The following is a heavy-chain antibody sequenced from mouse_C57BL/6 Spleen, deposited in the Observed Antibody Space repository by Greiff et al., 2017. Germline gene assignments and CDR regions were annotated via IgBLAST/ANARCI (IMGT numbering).Heavy chain of an antibody. Sequence: EVQRVESGPGLVKPSQSLSLTCSVTGYSITSGYYWNWIRQFPGNKLEWMGYISYDGSNNYNPSLKNRISITRDTSKNQFFLKLNSVTTEDTATYYCASNYEGYAMDYWGQGTSVTVSS. CDR2: ISYDGSN. CDR3: ASNYEGYAMDY. V-gene: IGHV3-6*01. J-gene: IGHJ4*01. D-gene: IGHD2-1*01. CDR1: GYSITSGYY.